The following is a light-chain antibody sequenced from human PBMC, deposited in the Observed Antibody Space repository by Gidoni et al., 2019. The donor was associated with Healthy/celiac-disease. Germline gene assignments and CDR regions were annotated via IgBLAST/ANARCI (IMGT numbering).Light chain of an antibody. J-gene: IGLJ2*01. Sequence: SYELTQPPSVSVSPGQTASITCSGDKLGDKYARWYQQKPGQSPVLGIYQDSKRPSGIPERFSGSNSGNTATLTISGTQAMDEADYYCQAWESSTGVFGGGTKLTVL. V-gene: IGLV3-1*01. CDR1: KLGDKY. CDR3: QAWESSTGV. CDR2: QDS.